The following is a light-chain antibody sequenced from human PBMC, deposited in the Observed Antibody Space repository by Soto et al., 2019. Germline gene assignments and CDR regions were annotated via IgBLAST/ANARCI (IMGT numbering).Light chain of an antibody. CDR2: DVS. Sequence: QSALTQPASVSGSPGQSITISCTGTSSDVGGYNYVSWYQHHPGKAPKLTIFDVSNRPSGVSNRFSGSKSGNTASLTISGLQPEDEADYYCSSYTTSNTRQLVFATGTKVTVL. J-gene: IGLJ1*01. V-gene: IGLV2-14*03. CDR3: SSYTTSNTRQLV. CDR1: SSDVGGYNY.